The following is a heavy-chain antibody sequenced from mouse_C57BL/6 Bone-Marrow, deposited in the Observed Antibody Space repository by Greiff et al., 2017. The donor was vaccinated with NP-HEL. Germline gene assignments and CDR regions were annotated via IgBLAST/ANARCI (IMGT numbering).Heavy chain of an antibody. CDR2: ILPGSGST. V-gene: IGHV1-9*01. CDR1: GYTFTGYW. CDR3: ASWLLRGGFAY. Sequence: VQLQQSGAELMKPGASVKLSCKATGYTFTGYWIEWVKQRPGHGLEWIGEILPGSGSTNYNEKFKGKATFTADKSSNTAYMQLSSLTTEDSAIYYCASWLLRGGFAYWGQGTLVTVSA. D-gene: IGHD2-3*01. J-gene: IGHJ3*01.